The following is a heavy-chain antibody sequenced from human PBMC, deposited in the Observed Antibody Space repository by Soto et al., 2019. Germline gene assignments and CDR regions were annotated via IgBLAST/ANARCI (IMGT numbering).Heavy chain of an antibody. CDR1: GGSISSYY. Sequence: SETLSLTCTVSGGSISSYYWSWIRQPPGKGLEWIGYIYYSGSTNYNPSLKSRFTISVDTSKNQFSLKLSSVTAADTAVYYCARDLTMVRGVTDYYGMDVWGQGTTVTVSS. CDR3: ARDLTMVRGVTDYYGMDV. D-gene: IGHD3-10*01. J-gene: IGHJ6*02. CDR2: IYYSGST. V-gene: IGHV4-59*01.